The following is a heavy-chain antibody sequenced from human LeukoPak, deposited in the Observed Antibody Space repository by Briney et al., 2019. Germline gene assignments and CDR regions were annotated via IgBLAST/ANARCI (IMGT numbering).Heavy chain of an antibody. D-gene: IGHD6-19*01. CDR2: ISGSGGST. J-gene: IGHJ4*02. CDR1: GPTFSNYA. CDR3: AKLQGSSAWLPRNFLDY. V-gene: IGHV3-23*01. Sequence: GGSLRLSCAPSGPTFSNYAVSWVRQTPGKGLEWVSAISGSGGSTYNADSVKGRFTVARDNSKNTLYLQMNSLRAEDTAVYYCAKLQGSSAWLPRNFLDYWGQGTLVTVSS.